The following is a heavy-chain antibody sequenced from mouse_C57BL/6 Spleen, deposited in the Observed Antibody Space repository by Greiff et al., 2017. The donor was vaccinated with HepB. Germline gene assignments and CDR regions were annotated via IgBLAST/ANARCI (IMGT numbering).Heavy chain of an antibody. Sequence: DVKLVESGGGLVKPGGSLKLSCAASGFTFSDYGMHWVRQAPEKGLEWVAYISSGSSTIYYADTVKGRFTISRDNAKNTLFLQMTSLRSEDTAMYYCARPGDGYSNYFDYWGQGTTLTVSS. CDR1: GFTFSDYG. CDR3: ARPGDGYSNYFDY. CDR2: ISSGSSTI. V-gene: IGHV5-17*01. J-gene: IGHJ2*01. D-gene: IGHD2-3*01.